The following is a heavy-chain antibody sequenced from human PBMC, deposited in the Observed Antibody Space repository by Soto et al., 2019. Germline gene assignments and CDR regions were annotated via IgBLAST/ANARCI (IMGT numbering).Heavy chain of an antibody. CDR3: ARGGEAVAPYYYYYYGMDV. CDR2: IYHSGST. D-gene: IGHD6-19*01. V-gene: IGHV4-30-2*01. J-gene: IGHJ6*02. Sequence: PSETLSLTCAVSGGSISSGGYSWSWIRQPPGKGLEWIGYIYHSGSTYYNPSLKSRVTISVDRSKNQFSLKLSSVTAADTAVYYCARGGEAVAPYYYYYYGMDVWGQGTTVTVSS. CDR1: GGSISSGGYS.